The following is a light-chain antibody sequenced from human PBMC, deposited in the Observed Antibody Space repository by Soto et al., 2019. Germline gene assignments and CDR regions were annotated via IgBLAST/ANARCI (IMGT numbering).Light chain of an antibody. CDR2: AAS. CDR1: QDISSW. J-gene: IGKJ1*01. CDR3: QQANSFPRT. Sequence: DIQMTQSPSSVSASVGDRVTITCRASQDISSWLAWFQQKPGKAPKLLIYAASTLQSGVPSRFSGSGSGTDFTLTISSLPPEDFATYYCQQANSFPRTFGQGTKVEIK. V-gene: IGKV1-12*01.